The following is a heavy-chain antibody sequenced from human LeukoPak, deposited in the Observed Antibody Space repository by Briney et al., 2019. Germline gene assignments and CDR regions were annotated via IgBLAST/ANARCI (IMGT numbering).Heavy chain of an antibody. D-gene: IGHD6-13*01. CDR3: ARSRRSWSTFDY. J-gene: IGHJ4*02. CDR2: IHYSGST. Sequence: SETLSLTCTVSGYSISSSYYWGWIRQPPGKGLEWIGSIHYSGSTHYSPSLKSRVTISLDTSKNQFSLKLTSVTAADTAVYYCARSRRSWSTFDYWGQGTLVTVSS. CDR1: GYSISSSYY. V-gene: IGHV4-38-2*02.